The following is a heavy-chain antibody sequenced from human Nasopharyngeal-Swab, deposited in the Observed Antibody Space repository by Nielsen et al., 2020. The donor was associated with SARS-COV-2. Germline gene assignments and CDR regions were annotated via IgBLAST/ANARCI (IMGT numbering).Heavy chain of an antibody. CDR3: ARDPNGGFDP. CDR1: GGSISSSSYY. V-gene: IGHV4-39*07. J-gene: IGHJ5*02. CDR2: IYYSGST. D-gene: IGHD3-10*01. Sequence: SETLSLTCTVSGGSISSSSYYWGWIRQPPGKGLEWIGSIYYSGSTYYNPSLKSRVTISVDTSKNQFSLKLSSVTAADTAVYYCARDPNGGFDPWGQGTLVTVSS.